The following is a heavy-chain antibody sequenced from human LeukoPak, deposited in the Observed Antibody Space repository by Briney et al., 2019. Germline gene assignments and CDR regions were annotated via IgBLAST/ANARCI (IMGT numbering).Heavy chain of an antibody. V-gene: IGHV3-23*01. CDR2: ISGSGGNT. CDR1: GFTFSSYP. Sequence: GGSLRLSCAASGFTFSSYPMSWVRQAPGKGLEWVSTISGSGGNTYYADSVKDRFTISRDNSKNTLYLQMNSLRAEDTIIYYCAKERPQTTSFDYWGQGTLVTVSS. J-gene: IGHJ4*02. D-gene: IGHD2/OR15-2a*01. CDR3: AKERPQTTSFDY.